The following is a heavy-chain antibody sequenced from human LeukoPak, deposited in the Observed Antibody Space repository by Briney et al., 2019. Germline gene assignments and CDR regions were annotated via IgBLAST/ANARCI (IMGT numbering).Heavy chain of an antibody. Sequence: GASVKVSCKASGYTFTGYYMHWVRQAPGQGLEWMGWINPNSGGTNYAQKFQGRVTMTRDTSISTAYMELSRLRSDDTAVYYCARPASGGGSFPFDYWGQGTLVTVSS. CDR3: ARPASGGGSFPFDY. CDR2: INPNSGGT. D-gene: IGHD1-26*01. J-gene: IGHJ4*02. CDR1: GYTFTGYY. V-gene: IGHV1-2*02.